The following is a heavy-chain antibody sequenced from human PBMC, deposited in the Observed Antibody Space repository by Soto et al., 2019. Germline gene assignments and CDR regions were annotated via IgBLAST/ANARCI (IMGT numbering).Heavy chain of an antibody. CDR1: GFTFSSYA. V-gene: IGHV3-64*01. CDR3: ARERSNRGGYSPVVHS. D-gene: IGHD2-15*01. CDR2: ISGNGGNT. J-gene: IGHJ4*02. Sequence: EVQLVESGGGLVQPGGSLRLSCAASGFTFSSYAMHWVRQAPGKGLEFVSAISGNGGNTHYANSVRGRFTISRANSKNTLYLPMGGLRAADMAVYYCARERSNRGGYSPVVHSWGQGTLVTVSS.